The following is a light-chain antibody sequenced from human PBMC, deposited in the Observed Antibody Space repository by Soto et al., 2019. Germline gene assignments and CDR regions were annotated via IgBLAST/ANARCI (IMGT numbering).Light chain of an antibody. Sequence: ELVWTHSPGTRSLYPVERDTLSYNTXQSVSGSNLAWCQQNAGEAPRXIXACXATMATGSPARFSGSGSGTEFTLTISSLQSEDFAVYYCQQYNNWTRTFGQGTNVEIK. CDR1: QSVSGSN. CDR3: QQYNNWTRT. J-gene: IGKJ1*01. V-gene: IGKV3-15*01. CDR2: CXA.